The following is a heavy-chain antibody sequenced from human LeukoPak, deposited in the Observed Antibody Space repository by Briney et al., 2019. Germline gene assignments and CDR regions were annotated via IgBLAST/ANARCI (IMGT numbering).Heavy chain of an antibody. V-gene: IGHV1-69*05. Sequence: SVKVSCKASGGTFSSYAISWVRQAPGQGLEWIGGIIPIFGTANYAQKFQGRVTITTDESTSTAYMELSSLRSEDTAVYYCARALRSVITFGGVIGDFDYWGQGTLVTVSS. D-gene: IGHD3-16*02. CDR3: ARALRSVITFGGVIGDFDY. CDR1: GGTFSSYA. CDR2: IIPIFGTA. J-gene: IGHJ4*02.